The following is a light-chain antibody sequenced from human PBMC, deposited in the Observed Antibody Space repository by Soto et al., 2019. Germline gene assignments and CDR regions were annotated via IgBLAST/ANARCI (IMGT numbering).Light chain of an antibody. Sequence: EVVLTQSPAPLSVSPGEGVPLSCRASQSVSSYLAWYQQKPGQAPGLLIHEASSRATGLPARFSGSGSGTDFTLTISSLEPEDFAVYYCHQHSDWPLTFGAGTKVDIK. J-gene: IGKJ4*01. CDR2: EAS. CDR3: HQHSDWPLT. V-gene: IGKV3-11*01. CDR1: QSVSSY.